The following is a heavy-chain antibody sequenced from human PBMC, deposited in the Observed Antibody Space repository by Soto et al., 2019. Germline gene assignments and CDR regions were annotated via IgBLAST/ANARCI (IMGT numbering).Heavy chain of an antibody. Sequence: SETLSLTCTVSGGSISSYYWCWLRQPPGKRLEKIGYIYYSRSTNYNPSHKSRVTISVDTSKNQFYLTLSSVSSADTAVYYCARHGHYDFWSGYSGYFDYWGQGTLVTVSS. J-gene: IGHJ4*02. V-gene: IGHV4-59*08. D-gene: IGHD3-3*01. CDR3: ARHGHYDFWSGYSGYFDY. CDR2: IYYSRST. CDR1: GGSISSYY.